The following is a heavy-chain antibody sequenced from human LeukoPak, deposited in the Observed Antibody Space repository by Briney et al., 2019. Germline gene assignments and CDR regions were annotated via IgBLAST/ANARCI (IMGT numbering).Heavy chain of an antibody. J-gene: IGHJ4*02. V-gene: IGHV3-23*05. CDR3: ANEIRPNDY. Sequence: PGGSLRLSCVVSGFTFSSHAMCWVRQAPGRGLEWVSSIDISGDSTSYADSVKGRFTISRDNSKNTLLLQMDSLRAEDSAIYYCANEIRPNDYWGQGTPVTVSS. CDR1: GFTFSSHA. D-gene: IGHD4/OR15-4a*01. CDR2: IDISGDST.